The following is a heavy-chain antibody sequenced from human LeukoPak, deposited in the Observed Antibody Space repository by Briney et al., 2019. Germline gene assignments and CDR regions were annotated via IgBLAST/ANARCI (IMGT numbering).Heavy chain of an antibody. CDR1: GGSISSHY. D-gene: IGHD5-18*01. CDR3: ARVDTAMVTYFDY. V-gene: IGHV4-59*11. CDR2: IYYSGST. Sequence: PSETLSLTCTVSGGSISSHYWSWIRQPPGKGLEWIGYIYYSGSTNYNPSLKSRVTISVDTSKNQFSLKLSSVTAADTAVYYRARVDTAMVTYFDYWGQGTLVTVSS. J-gene: IGHJ4*02.